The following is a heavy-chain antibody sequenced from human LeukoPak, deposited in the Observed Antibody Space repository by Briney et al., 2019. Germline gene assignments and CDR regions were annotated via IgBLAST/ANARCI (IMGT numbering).Heavy chain of an antibody. CDR3: AREGYSYGSYVDY. V-gene: IGHV4-39*07. D-gene: IGHD5-18*01. Sequence: KPSETLSLTCTVSGGSISSSSYYWGWIRQPPGKGLEWIGSIYYSGSTYYNPSLKSRVTISVDTSKNQFSLQLSSVTAADTAVYYCAREGYSYGSYVDYWGQGTLVTVSS. J-gene: IGHJ4*02. CDR1: GGSISSSSYY. CDR2: IYYSGST.